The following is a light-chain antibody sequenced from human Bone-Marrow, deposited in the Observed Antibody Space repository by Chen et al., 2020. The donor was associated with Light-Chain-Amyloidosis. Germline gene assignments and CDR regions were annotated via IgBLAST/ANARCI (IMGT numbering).Light chain of an antibody. V-gene: IGLV2-14*03. Sequence: QSALTQPASVSGSPGQSITISCTGTRDDIGGYNSFSWYQQYPGKATKLVIFDVSDRPSGVTHRITGSKSGNTAFLTFSGLQAEDEADYYCSSYTSSSTLDVVFGGGTKLTVV. J-gene: IGLJ2*01. CDR2: DVS. CDR3: SSYTSSSTLDVV. CDR1: RDDIGGYNS.